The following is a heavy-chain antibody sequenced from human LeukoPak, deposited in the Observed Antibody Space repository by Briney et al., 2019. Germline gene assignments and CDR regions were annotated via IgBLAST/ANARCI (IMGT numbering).Heavy chain of an antibody. CDR1: GFTVSSNY. CDR2: IYSCGST. Sequence: PGGSLRLSCAASGFTVSSNYMSWVRQAPGKGLEWVSVIYSCGSTYYTDSVKGRFAISRDYSRNTVYLQMNSLRAEDTAVYYCARESGFGELFPYAFDIWGQGTVVTVSS. V-gene: IGHV3-53*01. D-gene: IGHD3-10*01. J-gene: IGHJ3*02. CDR3: ARESGFGELFPYAFDI.